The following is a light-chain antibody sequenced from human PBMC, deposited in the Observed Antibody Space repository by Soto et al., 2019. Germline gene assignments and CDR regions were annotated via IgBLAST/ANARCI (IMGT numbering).Light chain of an antibody. CDR2: EAS. CDR3: QQRNSWPLT. J-gene: IGKJ4*01. CDR1: QDVGKF. Sequence: VLTQSPDTLSLSPGERATLSCRASQDVGKFLVWYHQKPGLSPSLVIYEASKRPTDIPDRFSGSGSGTAFTLTINRLEPEDVGFYYCQQRNSWPLTFGGGTKVELK. V-gene: IGKV3-11*01.